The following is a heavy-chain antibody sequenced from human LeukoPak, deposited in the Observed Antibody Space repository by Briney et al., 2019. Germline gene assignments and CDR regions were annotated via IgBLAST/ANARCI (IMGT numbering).Heavy chain of an antibody. D-gene: IGHD6-19*01. CDR3: ARGSGRSGWYVGYFDY. Sequence: PGGSLRLSCAVSGFTFSTYSMNWVRQAPGKGLEWISFIRHDSSDIYYADSVKGRFTISRDNSKNTLYLQMNSLRAEDTAVYYCARGSGRSGWYVGYFDYWGQGTLVTVSS. CDR2: IRHDSSDI. J-gene: IGHJ4*02. CDR1: GFTFSTYS. V-gene: IGHV3-21*04.